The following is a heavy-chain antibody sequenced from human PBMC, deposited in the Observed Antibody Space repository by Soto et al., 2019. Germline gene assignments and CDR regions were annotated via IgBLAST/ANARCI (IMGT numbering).Heavy chain of an antibody. V-gene: IGHV4-59*01. CDR3: ARAHAPTLPCDY. CDR1: WGSMRNVY. J-gene: IGHJ4*01. Sequence: SETLALTVTVSWGSMRNVYWSWIRQPPGKRLEWIGFIFHSGNAKYNPSLKSRVTISIDTSKSQFSLSLDSVTAADTAVYFCARAHAPTLPCDYWGLGTLVTVSS. D-gene: IGHD2-15*01. CDR2: IFHSGNA.